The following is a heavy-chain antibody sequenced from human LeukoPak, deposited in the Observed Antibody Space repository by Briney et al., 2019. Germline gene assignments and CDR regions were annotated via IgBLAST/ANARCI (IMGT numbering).Heavy chain of an antibody. V-gene: IGHV1-18*01. CDR3: ARLDYYGSGRPGWFDP. CDR2: IKGDNGNT. CDR1: GYTFTSYG. J-gene: IGHJ5*02. Sequence: ASVKVSCKASGYTFTSYGISWVRQALGQGLEWMGWIKGDNGNTNYAQNLQGRITMTADTSTSTAYMEVRSLRSDDTAVYYCARLDYYGSGRPGWFDPWGQGTLVTVSS. D-gene: IGHD3-10*01.